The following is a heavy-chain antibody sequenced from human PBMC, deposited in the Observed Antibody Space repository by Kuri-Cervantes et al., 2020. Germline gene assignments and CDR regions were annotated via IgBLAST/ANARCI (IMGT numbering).Heavy chain of an antibody. Sequence: SETLSLTCTVSGGSISSGDYYWSWIRQHPGKGLEWIGYIYYSGSTYYNPSLKSRLTISVDTSKNQFSLKLSSVTAADTAVYYCAREAPLYCSGGSCYVFDPWGQGTLVTVYS. D-gene: IGHD2-15*01. CDR2: IYYSGST. V-gene: IGHV4-30-4*01. J-gene: IGHJ5*02. CDR1: GGSISSGDYY. CDR3: AREAPLYCSGGSCYVFDP.